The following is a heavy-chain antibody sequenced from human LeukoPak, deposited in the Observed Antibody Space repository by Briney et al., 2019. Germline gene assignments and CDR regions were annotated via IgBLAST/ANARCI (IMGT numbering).Heavy chain of an antibody. CDR1: GFTFSSYS. CDR3: ASNIVVVPAAMTLDAFDI. J-gene: IGHJ3*02. Sequence: GGSLRLSCAASGFTFSSYSMNWVRQAPGKGLEWVSSISSSSSYIYYADSVKGRFTISRDNAKNSLYLQMNSLRAEDTAVYYCASNIVVVPAAMTLDAFDIWGQGTMVTVSS. CDR2: ISSSSSYI. V-gene: IGHV3-21*01. D-gene: IGHD2-2*01.